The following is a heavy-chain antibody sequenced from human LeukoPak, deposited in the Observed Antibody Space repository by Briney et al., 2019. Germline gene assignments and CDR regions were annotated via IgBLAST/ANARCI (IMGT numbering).Heavy chain of an antibody. V-gene: IGHV4-59*01. CDR3: ARDNSTPLNYYGMDV. Sequence: PSETLSLTCAVSGGSISSYCWNWIRQPPGKGLEWIGCVCYSGSTNYNPSLKSRVTISVDTSKNQFSLKLSSVTAADTAVYYCARDNSTPLNYYGMDVWGQGTTVTVSS. CDR1: GGSISSYC. J-gene: IGHJ6*02. D-gene: IGHD2/OR15-2a*01. CDR2: VCYSGST.